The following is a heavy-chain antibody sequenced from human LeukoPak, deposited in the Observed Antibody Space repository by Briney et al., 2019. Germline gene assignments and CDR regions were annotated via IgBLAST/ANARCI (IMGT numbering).Heavy chain of an antibody. Sequence: GGSLRLSCAASGFTFSSYAMHWVRQAPGKGLEWVAVISYDGSNKYYADSVKGRFTISRDNSKNTLYLQMNSLRAEDTAVYYCARESSSGSWGQGTLVTVSS. CDR1: GFTFSSYA. CDR3: ARESSSGS. D-gene: IGHD3-22*01. V-gene: IGHV3-30*04. CDR2: ISYDGSNK. J-gene: IGHJ4*02.